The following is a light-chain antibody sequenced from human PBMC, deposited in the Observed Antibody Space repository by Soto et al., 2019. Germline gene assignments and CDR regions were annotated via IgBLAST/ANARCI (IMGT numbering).Light chain of an antibody. Sequence: ERVMTQSPATLSVSPGERATLSCRASQSVSSNLAWYQQKPGQAPRLLIYGASTRATGIPARFSGSGSGTDFTLTISSLQSEDFATYYCQQCYSFPYTFGQGTKLEIK. CDR1: QSVSSN. CDR3: QQCYSFPYT. V-gene: IGKV3-15*01. CDR2: GAS. J-gene: IGKJ2*01.